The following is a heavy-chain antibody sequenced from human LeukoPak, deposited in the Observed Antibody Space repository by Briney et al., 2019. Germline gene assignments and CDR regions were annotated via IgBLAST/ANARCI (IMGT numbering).Heavy chain of an antibody. CDR1: GYTSTSYD. D-gene: IGHD3-16*02. CDR2: MNPNSGNT. V-gene: IGHV1-8*01. J-gene: IGHJ4*02. CDR3: ARGGRYDYVWGSYHLGDY. Sequence: ASVKVSCKASGYTSTSYDINWVRQATGQGLEWMGWMNPNSGNTGYAQKFQGRVTMTRNTSISTAYMELSSLRSEDTAVYYCARGGRYDYVWGSYHLGDYWGQGTLVTVSS.